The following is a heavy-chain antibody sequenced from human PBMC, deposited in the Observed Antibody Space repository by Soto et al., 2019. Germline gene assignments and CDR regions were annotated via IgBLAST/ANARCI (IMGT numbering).Heavy chain of an antibody. Sequence: QLQLQESGSGLVKPSQTLSLTCADSGGTISSGGYSWSWIRQLPGKGLEWIGYIYHSGSTYYNPSLKSRVTISVDRSKNQFSLKLSSVTAADTAVYDCARVPDYWGQRTLVTVSS. CDR2: IYHSGST. V-gene: IGHV4-30-2*01. CDR3: ARVPDY. CDR1: GGTISSGGYS. J-gene: IGHJ4*02.